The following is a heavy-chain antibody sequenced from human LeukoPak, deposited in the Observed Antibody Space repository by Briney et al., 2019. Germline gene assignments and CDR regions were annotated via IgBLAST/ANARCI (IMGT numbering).Heavy chain of an antibody. CDR3: ARVMVDTAIRVLVYYFDY. V-gene: IGHV3-21*04. D-gene: IGHD5-18*01. Sequence: NPGGSLRLSCAASGFTFSSYSMNWVRQAPGKGLEWVSSISSSSSYIYYADSVKGRFTISRDNAKNSLYLQMNSLRAEDTAVYYCARVMVDTAIRVLVYYFDYWGQGTLVTVSS. J-gene: IGHJ4*02. CDR2: ISSSSSYI. CDR1: GFTFSSYS.